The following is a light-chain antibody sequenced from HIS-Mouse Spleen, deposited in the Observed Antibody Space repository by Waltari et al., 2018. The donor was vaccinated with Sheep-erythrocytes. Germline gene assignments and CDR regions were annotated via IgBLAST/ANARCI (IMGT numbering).Light chain of an antibody. CDR1: SSEVGSYNL. J-gene: IGLJ3*02. CDR3: CSYAGSSTPWV. Sequence: QSALTQPASVSGSPGQSITISCTGTSSEVGSYNLVSWYHQHPGKAPKLMIYEGSKRPSGVSNRFSGSKSGNTASLTISGLQAEDEADYYCCSYAGSSTPWVFGGGTKLTVL. V-gene: IGLV2-23*01. CDR2: EGS.